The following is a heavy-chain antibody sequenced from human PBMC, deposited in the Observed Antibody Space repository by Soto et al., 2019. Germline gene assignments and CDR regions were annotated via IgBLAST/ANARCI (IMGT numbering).Heavy chain of an antibody. J-gene: IGHJ4*02. CDR1: GFTFSSYA. V-gene: IGHV3-23*01. D-gene: IGHD2-8*01. Sequence: GGSLRLSCAASGFTFSSYAMSWVRQAPGKGLEWVSAISGSGGSTYYADSVKGRFTISRDNSKNTLYLQMNSLRAEGTAVYYCAKSTVLMVYAIPYFDYWGQGTLVTVSS. CDR3: AKSTVLMVYAIPYFDY. CDR2: ISGSGGST.